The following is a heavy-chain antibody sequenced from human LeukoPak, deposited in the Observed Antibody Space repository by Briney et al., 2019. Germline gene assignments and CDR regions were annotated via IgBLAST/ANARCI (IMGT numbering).Heavy chain of an antibody. J-gene: IGHJ5*02. CDR2: IYYSGST. CDR1: GGSISSYY. CDR3: ARRSDYGDPQGFDP. Sequence: SETLSLTCTVSGGSISSYYWSWIRQPPGKGLEWIGYIYYSGSTNYNPSLKSRVTISVDTSKNQFSLKLSSVTAADTAVYYCARRSDYGDPQGFDPWGQGTLVTVSS. V-gene: IGHV4-59*08. D-gene: IGHD4-17*01.